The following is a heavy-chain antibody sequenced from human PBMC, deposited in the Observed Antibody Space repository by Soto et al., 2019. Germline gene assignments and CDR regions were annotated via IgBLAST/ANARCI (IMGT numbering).Heavy chain of an antibody. V-gene: IGHV3-66*01. Sequence: GGSLRLSCAASGFTFSSYAMSWVRQAPGKGLEWVSVIYSGGSTYYADSVKGRFTISRDNSKNTLYLQMNSLRAEDTAVYYCAREATVYSMDVWGQGTTVTVSS. CDR1: GFTFSSYA. CDR3: AREATVYSMDV. CDR2: IYSGGST. D-gene: IGHD4-4*01. J-gene: IGHJ6*02.